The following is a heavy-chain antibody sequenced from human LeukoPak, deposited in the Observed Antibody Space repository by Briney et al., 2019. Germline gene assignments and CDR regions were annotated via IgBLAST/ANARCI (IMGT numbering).Heavy chain of an antibody. CDR1: GFTFSDYW. V-gene: IGHV3-74*01. J-gene: IGHJ4*02. Sequence: GGSLRLSCAASGFTFSDYWMRWVSQAPGKGLVWVARINGDGSSTTYVESVRGRFTISRDNAKKTLYLQMNSLRAEDAAVYYCARDMYSMSSARGAYWGQGTLVTVSS. CDR3: ARDMYSMSSARGAY. CDR2: INGDGSST. D-gene: IGHD3-10*01.